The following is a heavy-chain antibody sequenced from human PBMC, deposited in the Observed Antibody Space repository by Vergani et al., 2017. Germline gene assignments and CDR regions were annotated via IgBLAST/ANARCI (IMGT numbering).Heavy chain of an antibody. CDR1: GGTFSSYA. D-gene: IGHD2-15*01. J-gene: IGHJ5*02. CDR3: ARERTGYCSGGSCYSWFDP. V-gene: IGHV1-69*13. Sequence: QVQLVQSGAEVKKPGSSVKVSCKASGGTFSSYAISWVRQAPGQGVEWMGRIIPIFGTANYAQKFQGRVTITADESTSTAYMELSSLRSEDTAAYYCARERTGYCSGGSCYSWFDPWGQGTLVTVSS. CDR2: IIPIFGTA.